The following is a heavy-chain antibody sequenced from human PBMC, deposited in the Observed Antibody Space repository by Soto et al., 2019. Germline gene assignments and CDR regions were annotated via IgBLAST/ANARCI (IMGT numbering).Heavy chain of an antibody. Sequence: QVQLVQSGAEVKKPGASVKVSCKASGYTFTSYAMHWVRQAPGQRLEWMGWINAGNGNTKYSQKFQGRVTITRDTSASTAYMELSSLRSEDTAVYYCTREYDFWSGLFDWGQGTLVTVSS. CDR1: GYTFTSYA. J-gene: IGHJ4*02. CDR3: TREYDFWSGLFD. D-gene: IGHD3-3*01. CDR2: INAGNGNT. V-gene: IGHV1-3*01.